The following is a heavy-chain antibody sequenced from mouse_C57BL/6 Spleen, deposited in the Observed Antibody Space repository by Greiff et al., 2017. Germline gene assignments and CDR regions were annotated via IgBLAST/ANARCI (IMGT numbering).Heavy chain of an antibody. D-gene: IGHD2-1*01. CDR1: GFSLTSYG. CDR3: ARGDGNYSYYFDY. Sequence: VQLKQSGPGLVAPSQSLSITCTVSGFSLTSYGVHWVRQPPGKGLEWLVVIWSDGSTTYNSALKSRLSISKDNSKSQVFLKMNSLQTDDTAMYYCARGDGNYSYYFDYWGQGTTLTVSS. V-gene: IGHV2-6*03. CDR2: IWSDGST. J-gene: IGHJ2*01.